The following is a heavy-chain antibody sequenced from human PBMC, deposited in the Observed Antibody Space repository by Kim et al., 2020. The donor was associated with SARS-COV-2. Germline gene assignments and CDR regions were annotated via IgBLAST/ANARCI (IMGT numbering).Heavy chain of an antibody. V-gene: IGHV4-31*03. J-gene: IGHJ4*02. CDR2: ISHRGST. CDR3: TRGRVSHWGGFDH. CDR1: TDSIMNFNSH. D-gene: IGHD7-27*01. Sequence: SETLSLTCSVSTDSIMNFNSHYTWIRQAPGRGLEWLGEISHRGSTNFNPSLQGRASVSVDTSKRQFSLTLNSVTAADTAFYYCTRGRVSHWGGFDHWGQGILVIVSS.